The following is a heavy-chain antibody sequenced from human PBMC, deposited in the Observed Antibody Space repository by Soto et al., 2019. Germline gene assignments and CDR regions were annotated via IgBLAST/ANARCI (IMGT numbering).Heavy chain of an antibody. CDR1: GYSFTSYW. Sequence: GESLKISCKGSGYSFTSYWICWVRQMTWKGLEWMGIIYSGDSDTRYSPSFQGQVTISADKSISTAYLQWSSLKASDTAMYYCAREGKDGYNYPHYYYGMDVWGQGTTVTV. D-gene: IGHD5-12*01. J-gene: IGHJ6*02. CDR3: AREGKDGYNYPHYYYGMDV. CDR2: IYSGDSDT. V-gene: IGHV5-51*01.